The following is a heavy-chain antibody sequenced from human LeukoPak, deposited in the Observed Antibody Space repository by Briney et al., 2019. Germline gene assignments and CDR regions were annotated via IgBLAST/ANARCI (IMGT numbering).Heavy chain of an antibody. CDR1: GGSISSYY. CDR3: ARAYSYGPPNWFDP. Sequence: SETLSLTCTVTGGSISSYYWSWIRQPPGKGLEWIGYIYYSGSTNYNPSLKSRVTISVDTSKNQFSLKLSSVTAADTAVYYCARAYSYGPPNWFDPWGQGTLVTVSS. CDR2: IYYSGST. D-gene: IGHD5-18*01. V-gene: IGHV4-59*01. J-gene: IGHJ5*02.